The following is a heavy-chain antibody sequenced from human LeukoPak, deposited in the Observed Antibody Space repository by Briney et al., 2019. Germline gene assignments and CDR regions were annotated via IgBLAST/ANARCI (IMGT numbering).Heavy chain of an antibody. J-gene: IGHJ6*03. Sequence: GASVKVSCKASGGTFSSYAISWVRQSPGQGLEWMGGIIPIFGTANYAQKFQGRVTITADESTSTAYMELSSLRSEDTAVYYCAREKWELLRGYYYYMDVWGKGTTVTISS. D-gene: IGHD1-26*01. CDR3: AREKWELLRGYYYYMDV. V-gene: IGHV1-69*13. CDR1: GGTFSSYA. CDR2: IIPIFGTA.